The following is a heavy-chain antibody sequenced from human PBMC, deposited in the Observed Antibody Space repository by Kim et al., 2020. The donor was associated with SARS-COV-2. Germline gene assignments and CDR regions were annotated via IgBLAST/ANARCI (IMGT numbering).Heavy chain of an antibody. D-gene: IGHD6-13*01. Sequence: GGSLRLSCAASGFTFSSYAMSWVRQAPGKGLEWVSSIGSSGGRTYYADSVKGRFTISRDNSKNTVYLQVNSLRAEDTAVYYCAKTRRAAGGPDYYCGM. CDR1: GFTFSSYA. CDR3: AKTRRAAGGPDYYCGM. V-gene: IGHV3-23*01. CDR2: IGSSGGRT. J-gene: IGHJ6*01.